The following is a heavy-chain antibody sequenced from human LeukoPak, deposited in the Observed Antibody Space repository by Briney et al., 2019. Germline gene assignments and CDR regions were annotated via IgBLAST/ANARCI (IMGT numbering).Heavy chain of an antibody. CDR3: AKPTRATTGYCYLEYFHH. J-gene: IGHJ1*01. D-gene: IGHD3-22*01. V-gene: IGHV3-23*01. CDR2: LSGSGGST. Sequence: PGGFLRLSCVASGFTFSSSAMSWVRQAPGKGLEWVSALSGSGGSTYYADSVKGRFTISRDNSKNTLYLQMNSPRAEDTALYFCAKPTRATTGYCYLEYFHHWGQGTLVTVSS. CDR1: GFTFSSSA.